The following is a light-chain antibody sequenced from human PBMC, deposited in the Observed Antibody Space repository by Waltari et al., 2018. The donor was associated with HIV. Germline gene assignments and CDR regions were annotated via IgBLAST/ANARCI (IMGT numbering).Light chain of an antibody. CDR2: AAS. J-gene: IGKJ2*01. Sequence: EIVLTRSPGTLSLSPGERATLSCRASQSVSSSYLAWYQQEPGQAPRLLIYAASRRATGIPDRFSGSGSGTDFTLTISGLEPEDFAVYYCQQYGSSPYTFGQGTNLEIK. CDR1: QSVSSSY. CDR3: QQYGSSPYT. V-gene: IGKV3-20*01.